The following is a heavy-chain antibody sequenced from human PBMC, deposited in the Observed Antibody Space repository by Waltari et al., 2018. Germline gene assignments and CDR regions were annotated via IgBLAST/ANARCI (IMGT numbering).Heavy chain of an antibody. CDR3: ARGRLKIFGLHENWFDP. D-gene: IGHD3-3*01. V-gene: IGHV1-69*04. J-gene: IGHJ5*02. CDR1: GGTFSSYA. Sequence: QVQLVQSGAEVKKPGSSVKVSCKASGGTFSSYAISCVRQAPVKGLEWMGRIIPILGIANYAQKFQGRVTITADKSTSTAYMELSSLRSEDTAVYYCARGRLKIFGLHENWFDPWGQGTLVTVSS. CDR2: IIPILGIA.